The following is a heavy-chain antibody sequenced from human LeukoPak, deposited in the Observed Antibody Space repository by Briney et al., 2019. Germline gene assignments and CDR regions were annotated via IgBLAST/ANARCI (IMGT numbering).Heavy chain of an antibody. J-gene: IGHJ4*02. CDR2: IRYDGSNK. Sequence: PGGSLRLSCAASRFTFSSYGMHWVRQAPGKGLEWVAFIRYDGSNKYYADSVKGRFTISRDNSKNTLYLQMNSLRAEDTAVYYCAKVHYDFWSGYTFDYWGQGTLVTVSS. CDR3: AKVHYDFWSGYTFDY. D-gene: IGHD3-3*01. CDR1: RFTFSSYG. V-gene: IGHV3-30*02.